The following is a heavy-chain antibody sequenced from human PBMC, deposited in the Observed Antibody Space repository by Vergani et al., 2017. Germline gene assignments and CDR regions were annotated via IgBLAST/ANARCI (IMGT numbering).Heavy chain of an antibody. CDR3: ADRYGDDGFSPF. J-gene: IGHJ4*02. CDR1: GFTFTAQG. Sequence: EVQLLESGGGPAQPGESLRLSCVASGFTFTAQGLNWVRQAPGKGLEWVSGIIGQNFRTHYADSVKGRFTISRDDSKNTVYLQINSLRAEDTAFYYCADRYGDDGFSPFWGQGTLVTVSS. D-gene: IGHD2-21*01. V-gene: IGHV3-23*01. CDR2: IIGQNFRT.